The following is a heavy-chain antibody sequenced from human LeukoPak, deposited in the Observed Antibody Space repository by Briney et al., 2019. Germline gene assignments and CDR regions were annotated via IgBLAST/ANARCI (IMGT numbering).Heavy chain of an antibody. V-gene: IGHV3-48*03. CDR1: GFTFSSYE. Sequence: PGGSLRLSCAASGFTFSSYEMNWVRQAPGKGLEWLSYISSSGTTKYHADSVKGRFTISRDNAKNSLYLQMNSLRAEDTAVYYCARGSYSSGCYFDYWGQGTLVTVSS. J-gene: IGHJ4*02. D-gene: IGHD6-19*01. CDR2: ISSSGTTK. CDR3: ARGSYSSGCYFDY.